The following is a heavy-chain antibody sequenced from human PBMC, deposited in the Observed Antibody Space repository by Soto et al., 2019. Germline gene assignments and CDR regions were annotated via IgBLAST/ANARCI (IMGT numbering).Heavy chain of an antibody. CDR3: TRDATLWFGDLSQ. J-gene: IGHJ4*02. CDR1: GGSIRSPNFS. CDR2: IYYNGTT. V-gene: IGHV4-31*03. D-gene: IGHD3-10*01. Sequence: QVQLQESGPGLVKPSQTLSLTCTVIGGSIRSPNFSWSWIRHHPGKGPGWIGNIYYNGTTTYSPSLESRLTIPLDPSKAHFSLTLKSATAADPALYYCTRDATLWFGDLSQWGQVTLGTVSS.